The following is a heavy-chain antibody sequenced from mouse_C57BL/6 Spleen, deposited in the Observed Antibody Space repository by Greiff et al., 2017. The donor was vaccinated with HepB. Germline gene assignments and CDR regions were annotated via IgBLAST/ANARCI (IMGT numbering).Heavy chain of an antibody. D-gene: IGHD2-3*01. Sequence: QVQLQQSGAELVKPGASVKISCKASGFAFSSYWMNWVKQRPGKGLEWIGQIYPGDGDTNYNGKFKGKATLTADKSASTAYMQLSRLTSEDSAVYFSERWSMIRYYFEDWGQGTTLTVSS. CDR3: ERWSMIRYYFED. V-gene: IGHV1-80*01. J-gene: IGHJ2*01. CDR1: GFAFSSYW. CDR2: IYPGDGDT.